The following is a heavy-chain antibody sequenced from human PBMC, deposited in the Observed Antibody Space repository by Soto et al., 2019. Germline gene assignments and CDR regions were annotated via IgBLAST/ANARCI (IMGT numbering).Heavy chain of an antibody. CDR1: GDSISSSDFF. J-gene: IGHJ5*02. Sequence: PSETLSLTCSVSGDSISSSDFFWAWIRQSPGKGLEWIGSFLSRGGTFYNRSLKSRVTISADTSKNQFSLKLTSVTAADTAVYYCASQRRAGGTNYFDPWGQGTLVTVLL. CDR3: ASQRRAGGTNYFDP. V-gene: IGHV4-39*01. CDR2: FLSRGGT. D-gene: IGHD1-7*01.